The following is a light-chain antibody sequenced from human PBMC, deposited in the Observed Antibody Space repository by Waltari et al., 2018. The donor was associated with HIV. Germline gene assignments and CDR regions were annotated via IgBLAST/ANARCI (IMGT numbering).Light chain of an antibody. CDR2: EVN. V-gene: IGLV2-23*02. CDR3: CSYAGDSNYV. Sequence: QSALTQPASVSGSLGQSISISCSGSSSDLGLYNLVSWYQVSPGKAPKIIIHEVNKRPSGVSDRFSGSKSGKTASLTISGLQTEDEADYYCCSYAGDSNYVFGTGTKVTVL. J-gene: IGLJ1*01. CDR1: SSDLGLYNL.